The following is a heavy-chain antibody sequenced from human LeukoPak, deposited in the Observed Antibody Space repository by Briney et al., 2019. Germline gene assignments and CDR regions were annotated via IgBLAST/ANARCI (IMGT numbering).Heavy chain of an antibody. CDR2: IDYSGAT. V-gene: IGHV4-59*08. Sequence: SEALSLTCTVSGGSISTYYWSWIRQPPGKGLEWIGYIDYSGATNYNPSLKSRVTISVDTSKNQFSLKLSSVPAADTAVYYCARHGYCSGGTCYSNYYHGMDVWGQGTTVTVSS. CDR1: GGSISTYY. D-gene: IGHD2-15*01. J-gene: IGHJ6*02. CDR3: ARHGYCSGGTCYSNYYHGMDV.